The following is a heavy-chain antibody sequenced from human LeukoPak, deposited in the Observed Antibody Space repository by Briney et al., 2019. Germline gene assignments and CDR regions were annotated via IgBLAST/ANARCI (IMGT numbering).Heavy chain of an antibody. CDR3: AWHDSSDKLDY. Sequence: SQTLSLTCTVSGGSISSGAYYWSWIRQHPGKGLEWIGYIYYSGSTYYNPSLKSRVTMSVDTSNSQFSLKLSSVTAADTAVYHCAWHDSSDKLDYWGQGTLVTVSS. D-gene: IGHD3-22*01. V-gene: IGHV4-31*03. CDR2: IYYSGST. CDR1: GGSISSGAYY. J-gene: IGHJ4*02.